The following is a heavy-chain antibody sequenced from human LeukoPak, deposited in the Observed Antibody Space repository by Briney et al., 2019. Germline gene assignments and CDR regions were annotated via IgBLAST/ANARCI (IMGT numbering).Heavy chain of an antibody. CDR2: IIPILGIA. CDR3: ARDGGYDSSGYHTYYFDY. J-gene: IGHJ4*02. CDR1: GGTFSSYI. Sequence: ASVKVSCKASGGTFSSYIISWVRQAPGQGLEWMGRIIPILGIANYAQKFQGRVTITADKSTSTAYMELSSLRSEDTAVYYCARDGGYDSSGYHTYYFDYWGQGTLVTVSS. D-gene: IGHD3-22*01. V-gene: IGHV1-69*10.